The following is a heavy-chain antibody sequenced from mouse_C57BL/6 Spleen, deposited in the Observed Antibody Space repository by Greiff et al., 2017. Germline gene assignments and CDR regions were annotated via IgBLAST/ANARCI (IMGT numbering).Heavy chain of an antibody. CDR1: GYAFSSSW. CDR3: ARRGYDYDEGFDY. D-gene: IGHD2-4*01. CDR2: IYPGDGDT. V-gene: IGHV1-82*01. J-gene: IGHJ2*01. Sequence: VQLQQSGPELVKPGASVKISCKASGYAFSSSWMNWVKQRPGKGLEWIGRIYPGDGDTNYNGKFKGKATLTADKSSSTAYMQLSSLTSEDSAVYFCARRGYDYDEGFDYWGQGTTLTVSS.